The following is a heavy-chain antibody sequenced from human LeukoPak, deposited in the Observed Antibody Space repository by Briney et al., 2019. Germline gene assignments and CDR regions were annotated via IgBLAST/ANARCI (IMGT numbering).Heavy chain of an antibody. J-gene: IGHJ4*02. CDR1: GFSFSNYG. CDR3: AKPTWGSGSFLIDF. V-gene: IGHV3-33*06. D-gene: IGHD1-26*01. Sequence: GGSLRLSCVASGFSFSNYGMHWVRQAPGRGLEWVAVIWSDGSYEHYTDSVKGRFTISRDNSKNTLFLQLNSLRPEDTAVYYCAKPTWGSGSFLIDFWGQGTLVTV. CDR2: IWSDGSYE.